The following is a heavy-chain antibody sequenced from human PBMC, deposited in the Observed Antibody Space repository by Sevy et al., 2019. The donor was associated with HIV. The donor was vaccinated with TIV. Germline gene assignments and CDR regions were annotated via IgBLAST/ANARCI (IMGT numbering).Heavy chain of an antibody. D-gene: IGHD4-17*01. Sequence: GGSLRLSCAASGFTFRTYSMNWVRQAPGKGLEWLSSISDDSRYIYYSDSVKGRFTISRANAKNLLYLQMNNLRVEDTAIYYCARDLEFYDYGDYGPAFMPDYWGQGTLVTVSS. CDR2: ISDDSRYI. J-gene: IGHJ4*02. CDR1: GFTFRTYS. V-gene: IGHV3-21*04. CDR3: ARDLEFYDYGDYGPAFMPDY.